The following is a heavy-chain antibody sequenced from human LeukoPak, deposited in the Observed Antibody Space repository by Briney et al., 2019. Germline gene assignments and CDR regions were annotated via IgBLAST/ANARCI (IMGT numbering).Heavy chain of an antibody. D-gene: IGHD1-20*01. Sequence: ASVKVSCKASGGTFSSYAISWVRQAPGQGLEWMGRIIPIFGTANYAQKFQGRVTITTDESTSTAYMELSSLRSEDTAVYYCARDRMYNWNDVSGYGYFAYWGQGTLVTVSS. CDR3: ARDRMYNWNDVSGYGYFAY. CDR1: GGTFSSYA. J-gene: IGHJ4*02. V-gene: IGHV1-69*05. CDR2: IIPIFGTA.